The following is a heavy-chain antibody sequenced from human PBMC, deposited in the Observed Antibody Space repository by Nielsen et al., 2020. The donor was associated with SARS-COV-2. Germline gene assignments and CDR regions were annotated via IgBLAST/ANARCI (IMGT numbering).Heavy chain of an antibody. D-gene: IGHD2-21*02. CDR2: IKSKTDGGTT. CDR1: GFTFSNAW. J-gene: IGHJ3*02. V-gene: IGHV3-15*01. CDR3: TTELGTRWDCGGDCGAFDI. Sequence: GGSLRLSCAASGFTFSNAWMSWVRQAPGKGLEWVGRIKSKTDGGTTDYAAPVKGRFTISRDDSKNTLYLQMNSLKTEDTAVYYCTTELGTRWDCGGDCGAFDIWGQGTMVTVSS.